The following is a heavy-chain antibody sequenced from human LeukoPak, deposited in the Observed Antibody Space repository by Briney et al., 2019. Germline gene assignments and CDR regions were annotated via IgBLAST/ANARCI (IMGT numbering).Heavy chain of an antibody. CDR1: GGSISSSSYY. CDR2: IYYSGST. D-gene: IGHD1-7*01. V-gene: IGHV4-39*01. J-gene: IGHJ5*02. Sequence: PSETLSLTCTVSGGSISSSSYYWGWIRQPPGKGLECIGSIYYSGSTYYNPSLKSRVTISVDTSKNQFSLKLSSVTAADTAVYYCASQLKLRSSWFDPWGQGTLVTVSS. CDR3: ASQLKLRSSWFDP.